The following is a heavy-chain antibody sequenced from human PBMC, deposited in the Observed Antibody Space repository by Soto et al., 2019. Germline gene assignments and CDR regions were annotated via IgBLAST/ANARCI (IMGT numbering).Heavy chain of an antibody. V-gene: IGHV4-39*01. J-gene: IGHJ5*02. CDR3: AGQTFTIAAASYGRSNWFDP. D-gene: IGHD6-25*01. CDR2: IYFTGNT. Sequence: SETLSLTCTVSGGSITSSSHFWGWVRQPPGKGLEWIGTIYFTGNTYYTPSLKSRLTMSIDTSKNEFSMRLNSVTAADTAVYYCAGQTFTIAAASYGRSNWFDPWGPGTLVTVSS. CDR1: GGSITSSSHF.